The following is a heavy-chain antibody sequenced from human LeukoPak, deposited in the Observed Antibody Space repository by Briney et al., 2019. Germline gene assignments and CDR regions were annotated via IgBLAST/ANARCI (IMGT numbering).Heavy chain of an antibody. V-gene: IGHV1-69*05. J-gene: IGHJ4*02. D-gene: IGHD3-22*01. CDR2: SIPIFGTA. CDR1: GGTFSSYA. CDR3: ARVVSDDSSGYPFDY. Sequence: ASVKVSCKASGGTFSSYAISWVRQAPGQGLEWMGGSIPIFGTANYAQKFQGRVTITTDESTSTAYMELSSLRSEDTAVYYCARVVSDDSSGYPFDYWGQGTLVTVSS.